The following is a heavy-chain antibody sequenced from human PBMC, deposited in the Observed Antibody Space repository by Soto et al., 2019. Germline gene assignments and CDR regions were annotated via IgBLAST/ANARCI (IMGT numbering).Heavy chain of an antibody. D-gene: IGHD3-22*01. CDR1: GGTFSSYT. J-gene: IGHJ4*02. V-gene: IGHV1-69*08. CDR2: IIPILGIA. CDR3: ARDYDSSGVLDY. Sequence: QVQLVQSGAEVKKPGSSVKVSCKASGGTFSSYTISWVRQAPGQGLEWMGRIIPILGIANYAQKFQGRVTITADKSTSTAYMELSSLRSEDTAVYYCARDYDSSGVLDYWGQGTLVTVSS.